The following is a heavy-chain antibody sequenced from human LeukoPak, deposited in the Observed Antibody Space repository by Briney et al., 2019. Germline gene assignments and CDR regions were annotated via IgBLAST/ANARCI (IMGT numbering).Heavy chain of an antibody. CDR2: INAGNGNT. Sequence: GASVKVSCKASGYTFTSYAMRWVRQAPGQGLEWMGWINAGNGNTKYSQKFQGRVTITRDTSASTAYMELSSLRSEDTAVYYCARGTAVYDSSGYDYWGQGTLVTVSS. J-gene: IGHJ4*02. CDR1: GYTFTSYA. CDR3: ARGTAVYDSSGYDY. D-gene: IGHD3-22*01. V-gene: IGHV1-3*01.